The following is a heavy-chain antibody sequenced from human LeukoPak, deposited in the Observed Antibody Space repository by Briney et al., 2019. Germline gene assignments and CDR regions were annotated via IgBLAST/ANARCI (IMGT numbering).Heavy chain of an antibody. J-gene: IGHJ4*02. CDR3: ARDGTYCSSTSCYIAY. CDR1: GFTFSSYS. CDR2: ISSSSSYI. Sequence: GGSLRLSCAASGFTFSSYSMNWVRQAPGKGLEWVSSISSSSSYIYYADSVEGRFTIPRDNAKNPLYLQMNSLRAEDTAVYFCARDGTYCSSTSCYIAYWGQGTLATVSS. D-gene: IGHD2-2*02. V-gene: IGHV3-21*01.